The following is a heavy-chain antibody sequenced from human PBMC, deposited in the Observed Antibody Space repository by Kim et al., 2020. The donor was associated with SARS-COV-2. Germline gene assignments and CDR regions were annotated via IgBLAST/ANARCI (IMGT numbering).Heavy chain of an antibody. D-gene: IGHD6-19*01. CDR2: ISAYNGNT. J-gene: IGHJ6*02. CDR3: ARDLWWDVAGTEYYYYGMDV. CDR1: GYTFTSYG. Sequence: ASVKVSCKASGYTFTSYGISWVRQAPGQGLEWMGWISAYNGNTNYAQKLQGRVTMTTDTSTSTAYMELRSLRSDDTAVYYCARDLWWDVAGTEYYYYGMDVWGQGTTVTVSS. V-gene: IGHV1-18*01.